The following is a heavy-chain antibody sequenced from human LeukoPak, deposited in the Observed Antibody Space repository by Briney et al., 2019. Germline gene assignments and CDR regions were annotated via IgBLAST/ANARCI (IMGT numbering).Heavy chain of an antibody. D-gene: IGHD2-21*02. Sequence: SVKVSCKASGGTFTSYAISWVRQAPGQGLEWMGGIIPVFGAANYAQKFQGRVTITADKSTSTSYMELSSLRSEDTAVYYCARSSVVTAMVHLEYWGQGTLVTVSS. CDR2: IIPVFGAA. CDR1: GGTFTSYA. J-gene: IGHJ4*02. V-gene: IGHV1-69*06. CDR3: ARSSVVTAMVHLEY.